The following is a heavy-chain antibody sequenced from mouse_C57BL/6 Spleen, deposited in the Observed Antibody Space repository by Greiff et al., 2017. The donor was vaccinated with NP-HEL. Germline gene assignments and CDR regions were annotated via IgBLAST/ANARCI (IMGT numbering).Heavy chain of an antibody. CDR3: TREAGGAGTLGY. V-gene: IGHV1-15*01. Sequence: VQLQQSGAELVRPGASVTLSCKASGYTFTDYEMHWVKQTPVHGLEWIGAIDPETGGTAYNQKFKGKAILTADKSSSTAYMELRSLTSEDSAVYYCTREAGGAGTLGYGGQGTTLTVSS. D-gene: IGHD4-1*01. CDR2: IDPETGGT. J-gene: IGHJ2*01. CDR1: GYTFTDYE.